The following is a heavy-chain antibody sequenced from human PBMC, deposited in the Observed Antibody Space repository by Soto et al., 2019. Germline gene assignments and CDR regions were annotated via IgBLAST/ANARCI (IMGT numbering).Heavy chain of an antibody. CDR2: IWYDGSNK. V-gene: IGHV3-33*01. D-gene: IGHD4-17*01. CDR3: ARYMTTVTGYYYYVMDV. J-gene: IGHJ6*02. CDR1: GFTFSSYG. Sequence: GGSLRLSCAASGFTFSSYGMHWVRQAPGKGLEWVAVIWYDGSNKYYADSVKGRFTISRDNSKNTLYLQMNSLRAEDTAVDYCARYMTTVTGYYYYVMDVWGQGTTVTVSS.